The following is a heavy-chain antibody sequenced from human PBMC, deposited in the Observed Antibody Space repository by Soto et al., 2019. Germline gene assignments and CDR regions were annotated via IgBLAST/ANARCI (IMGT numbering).Heavy chain of an antibody. V-gene: IGHV4-4*02. CDR1: GVSISSSNW. CDR3: ATPGEGYYYYGMDV. J-gene: IGHJ6*02. Sequence: SETLSLTCAFSGVSISSSNWWSWVRQPPGKGLEWIGEIYHSGSTNYNPSLKSRVTISVDKSKNQFSLKLSSVTAADTAVYYCATPGEGYYYYGMDVWGQGTTVTVSS. CDR2: IYHSGST.